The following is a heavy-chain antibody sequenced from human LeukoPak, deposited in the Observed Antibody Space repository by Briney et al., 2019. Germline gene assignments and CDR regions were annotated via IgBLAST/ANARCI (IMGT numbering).Heavy chain of an antibody. V-gene: IGHV4-4*07. CDR2: IYTSGST. CDR1: GGSISSYY. Sequence: SETLSLTCTVSGGSISSYYWCWIRQPAGKGLEWIGRIYTSGSTNYNPSLKSRVTMSVDTSKNQFSLKLSSVTAADTAVYYCARDQMYYYGSGSYYNPLFDYWGQGTLVTVSS. D-gene: IGHD3-10*01. J-gene: IGHJ4*02. CDR3: ARDQMYYYGSGSYYNPLFDY.